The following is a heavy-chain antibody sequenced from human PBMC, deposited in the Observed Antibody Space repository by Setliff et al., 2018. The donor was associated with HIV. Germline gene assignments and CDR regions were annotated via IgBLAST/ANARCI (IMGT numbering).Heavy chain of an antibody. V-gene: IGHV1-69*10. D-gene: IGHD2-2*01. CDR1: GGTFSTNA. J-gene: IGHJ6*02. Sequence: SVKVSCKASGGTFSTNAVSWVRQAPGQGLEWMGGIIPLLGKANYAQKFQGRVTITADESTSTVYVELSSLRSADTAVYYCARGGVCTSSSCGGIYYYGMDVWGQGTTVTVSS. CDR2: IIPLLGKA. CDR3: ARGGVCTSSSCGGIYYYGMDV.